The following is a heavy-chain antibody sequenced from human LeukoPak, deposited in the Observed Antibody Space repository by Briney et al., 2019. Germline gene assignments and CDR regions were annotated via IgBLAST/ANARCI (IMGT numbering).Heavy chain of an antibody. CDR3: ARDQWELLFDY. CDR1: GYTFTGYY. J-gene: IGHJ4*02. V-gene: IGHV1-2*06. Sequence: GASVKVSCKASGYTFTGYYMHWVRQAPGQGLEWMGRIHPNSGGTNYAQNFQGRVTMTRDTSISTAYIELSRLRSDDRAVYYGARDQWELLFDYWGQGTLVTVSS. CDR2: IHPNSGGT. D-gene: IGHD1-26*01.